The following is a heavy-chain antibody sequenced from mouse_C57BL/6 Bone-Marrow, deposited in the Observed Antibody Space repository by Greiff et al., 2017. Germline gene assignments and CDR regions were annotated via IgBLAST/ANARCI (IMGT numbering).Heavy chain of an antibody. CDR3: ASITTVVATGYYAMDY. V-gene: IGHV1-50*01. CDR1: GYTFTSYW. CDR2: IDPSDSYT. D-gene: IGHD1-1*01. Sequence: VQLQQPGAELVKPGASVKLSCKASGYTFTSYWMQWVKQRPGQGLEWIGEIDPSDSYTNYYQKFKGKATLTVDTSSSTAYMQLSSLTSEDSAVYYCASITTVVATGYYAMDYWGQGTSVTVSS. J-gene: IGHJ4*01.